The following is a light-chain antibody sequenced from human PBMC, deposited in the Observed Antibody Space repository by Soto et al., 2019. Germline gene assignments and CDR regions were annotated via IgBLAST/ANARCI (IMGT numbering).Light chain of an antibody. CDR1: QNIYSN. CDR2: RAS. CDR3: QQYHNLWS. V-gene: IGKV3-15*01. J-gene: IGKJ1*01. Sequence: IALPQSPATVSVSPGDRVTLSCWASQNIYSNLGWYQQRPGQAPRLIIYRASARPTGIPARFSGSGSGTEFTLTISSLQSEDFATYYCQQYHNLWSLGRGTKVDIK.